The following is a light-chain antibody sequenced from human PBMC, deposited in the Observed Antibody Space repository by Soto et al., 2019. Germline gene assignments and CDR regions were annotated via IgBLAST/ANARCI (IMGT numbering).Light chain of an antibody. V-gene: IGLV1-44*01. Sequence: SVLTQPPSASGTPGQRVTISCSGSSSNIGRNTVNWYQQLPGTAPKLLIYSNNQGPSGVPDRFSGSKSGTSASLAISGLQSELESFSYRAASDARVIGSYV. CDR2: SNN. J-gene: IGLJ1*01. CDR3: AASDARVIGSYV. CDR1: SSNIGRNT.